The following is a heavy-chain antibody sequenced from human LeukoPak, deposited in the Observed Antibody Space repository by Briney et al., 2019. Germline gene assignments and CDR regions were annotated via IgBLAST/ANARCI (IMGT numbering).Heavy chain of an antibody. CDR1: GVTFSGYY. J-gene: IGHJ6*03. CDR3: ARRGGIAVAGYYYYVDV. Sequence: SETLSLTCAVYGVTFSGYYWSWLRQPPGKGLEWIGEINHSGSTNYNPSLKSRVTISVDTSKNQFFLKLSSVTAADTAVYYCARRGGIAVAGYYYYVDVWGKGNTVTISS. D-gene: IGHD6-19*01. V-gene: IGHV4-34*01. CDR2: INHSGST.